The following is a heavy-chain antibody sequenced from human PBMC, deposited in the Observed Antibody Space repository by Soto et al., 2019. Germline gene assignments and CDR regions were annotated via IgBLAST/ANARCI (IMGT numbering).Heavy chain of an antibody. CDR1: GFTFSSYA. V-gene: IGHV3-23*01. CDR3: AKDITRGYNSGY. J-gene: IGHJ4*02. CDR2: ISGSGGST. Sequence: GGSLRLSCAASGFTFSSYAMSWVRQAPGKGLEWVSAISGSGGSTYYADSVKGRFTISRDNSKNTLYLQMNSLRAEDTAINYCAKDITRGYNSGYWGQEPLFPFSS. D-gene: IGHD3-3*01.